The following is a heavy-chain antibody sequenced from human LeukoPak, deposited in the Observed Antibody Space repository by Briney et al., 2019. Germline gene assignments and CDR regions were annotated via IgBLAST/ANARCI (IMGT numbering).Heavy chain of an antibody. Sequence: GGSLRLSCAASGFTFSSYSMNWVRQAPGKGLEWVSSISSSSSYIYYADSVKGRFTISRDNAKNSLYLQMNSLRAEDTAVYYCARDRSSSGWYGPVDAFDIWGQGTMVTVSS. D-gene: IGHD6-19*01. CDR3: ARDRSSSGWYGPVDAFDI. CDR1: GFTFSSYS. V-gene: IGHV3-21*01. CDR2: ISSSSSYI. J-gene: IGHJ3*02.